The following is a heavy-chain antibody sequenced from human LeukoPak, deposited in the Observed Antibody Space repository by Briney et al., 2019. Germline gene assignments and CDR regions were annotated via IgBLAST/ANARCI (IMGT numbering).Heavy chain of an antibody. V-gene: IGHV5-51*01. D-gene: IGHD2-15*01. Sequence: GESLKISCEGSGYSFTSQWIAWVRQMPGKGLEWMGILHPGDSQTRYSPALQGQVTFSADKSISTAYLQWSSLKASDSALYYCRRHAFGGCMGGRCSPPFHYNGVEVWGKGTPVTVSS. CDR2: LHPGDSQT. CDR1: GYSFTSQW. J-gene: IGHJ6*04. CDR3: RRHAFGGCMGGRCSPPFHYNGVEV.